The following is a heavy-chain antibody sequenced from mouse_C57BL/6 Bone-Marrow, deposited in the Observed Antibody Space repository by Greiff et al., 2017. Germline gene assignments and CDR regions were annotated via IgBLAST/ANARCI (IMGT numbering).Heavy chain of an antibody. CDR3: ARLGGMVTRTWFAY. V-gene: IGHV1-50*01. CDR2: IDPSDSYT. Sequence: QVQLQQSGAELVKPGASVKLSCKASGYTFTSYWMQWVKQRPGQGLEWIGEIDPSDSYTNYNQKFKGKATLTVDTSSSTAYMQLSSLTSEDSAVYYCARLGGMVTRTWFAYWGQGTLVTVSA. CDR1: GYTFTSYW. D-gene: IGHD2-2*01. J-gene: IGHJ3*01.